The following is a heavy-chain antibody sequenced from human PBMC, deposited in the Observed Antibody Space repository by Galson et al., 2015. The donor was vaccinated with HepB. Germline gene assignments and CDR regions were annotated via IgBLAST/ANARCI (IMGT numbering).Heavy chain of an antibody. CDR2: IKSKTDGGTT. CDR3: TTDLMLHGDYDPWGFFDY. V-gene: IGHV3-15*01. Sequence: SLRLSCAASGFTFSNAWMSWVRQAPGMGLEWVGRIKSKTDGGTTDYAAPVKGRFTISRDDSKNTLYLQMNSLKTEDTAVYYCTTDLMLHGDYDPWGFFDYWGQGTLVTVSS. J-gene: IGHJ4*02. D-gene: IGHD4-17*01. CDR1: GFTFSNAW.